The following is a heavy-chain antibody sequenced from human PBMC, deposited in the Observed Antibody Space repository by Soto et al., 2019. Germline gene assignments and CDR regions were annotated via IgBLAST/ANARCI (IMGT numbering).Heavy chain of an antibody. CDR2: ISGSGGST. CDR3: AKVTGNIVVMVAATPTYYFDY. D-gene: IGHD2-15*01. J-gene: IGHJ4*02. V-gene: IGHV3-23*01. CDR1: GFTFSSYA. Sequence: ESGGGLVQPGGSLRLSCAASGFTFSSYAMSWVRQAPGKGLEWVSAISGSGGSTYYADSVKGRFTISRDNSKNTLYLQMNSLRAEDTAVYYCAKVTGNIVVMVAATPTYYFDYWGQGTLVTVSS.